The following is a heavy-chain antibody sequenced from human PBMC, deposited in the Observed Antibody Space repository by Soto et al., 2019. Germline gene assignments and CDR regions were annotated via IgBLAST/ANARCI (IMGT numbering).Heavy chain of an antibody. CDR2: IYYSGST. CDR1: GGSISSSSYY. Sequence: ETLSLTCTVSGGSISSSSYYWGWIRQPPGKGLEWIGSIYYSGSTYYNPSLKSRVTISVDTSKNQFSLKLSSVTAADTAVYYCAGQLLYYYGMDVWGHGTKVTVSS. CDR3: AGQLLYYYGMDV. J-gene: IGHJ6*02. V-gene: IGHV4-39*01.